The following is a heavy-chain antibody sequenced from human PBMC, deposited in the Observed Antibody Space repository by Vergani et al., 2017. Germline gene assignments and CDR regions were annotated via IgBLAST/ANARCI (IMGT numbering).Heavy chain of an antibody. V-gene: IGHV1-69-2*01. Sequence: VHLVQSGSEVKKPGATVKISCKVSGFTFTDYYLHWVRVGPGKGLTWMGVINPGDGATIYAAHFQGRVTIAADTSRDTGYMELRTLNPDDTAIYFCARSGGVGTLGHFALWGQGTLVTVSS. CDR3: ARSGGVGTLGHFAL. CDR1: GFTFTDYY. J-gene: IGHJ4*02. CDR2: INPGDGAT. D-gene: IGHD3-16*01.